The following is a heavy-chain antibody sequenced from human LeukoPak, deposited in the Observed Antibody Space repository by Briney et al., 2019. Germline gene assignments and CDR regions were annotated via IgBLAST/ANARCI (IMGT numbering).Heavy chain of an antibody. V-gene: IGHV3-11*04. J-gene: IGHJ4*02. Sequence: GGSLRLSCAVSGFTVSGDYMSWVRQAPGKGLEWVSYISSSGSTIYYADSVKGRFTISRDNAKNSLYLQMNSLRAEDTAVYYCARSSGRPAAIFDYWGQGTLVTVSS. CDR3: ARSSGRPAAIFDY. CDR2: ISSSGSTI. CDR1: GFTVSGDY. D-gene: IGHD2-2*01.